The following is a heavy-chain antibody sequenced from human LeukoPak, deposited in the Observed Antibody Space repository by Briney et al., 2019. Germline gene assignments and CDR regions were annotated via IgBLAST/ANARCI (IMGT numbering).Heavy chain of an antibody. J-gene: IGHJ4*02. Sequence: PGGSLRLSCVVSGFPFSSYGMNWVRQAPGKGPEWLSYISSSSNTIYYADSVKGRFTISRDNARNSLFLQMNSLRAEDTAVYYCARDRVVANIGQMSPFDSCGQGTLVTVSS. CDR3: ARDRVVANIGQMSPFDS. CDR1: GFPFSSYG. CDR2: ISSSSNTI. D-gene: IGHD3-22*01. V-gene: IGHV3-48*04.